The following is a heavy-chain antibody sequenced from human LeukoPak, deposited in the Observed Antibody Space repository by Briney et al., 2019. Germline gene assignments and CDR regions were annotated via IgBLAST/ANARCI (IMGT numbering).Heavy chain of an antibody. Sequence: ASVKVSCKASGVTFSSYAISWVRQAPGQGLEWMGGIIPIFGTANYAQKFQGRVTITADESTSTAYMELSSLRSEDTAVYYCARMSGYCSGGSCYGNNWFDLWGQGTLVTVSS. CDR2: IIPIFGTA. V-gene: IGHV1-69*13. CDR3: ARMSGYCSGGSCYGNNWFDL. CDR1: GVTFSSYA. J-gene: IGHJ5*02. D-gene: IGHD2-15*01.